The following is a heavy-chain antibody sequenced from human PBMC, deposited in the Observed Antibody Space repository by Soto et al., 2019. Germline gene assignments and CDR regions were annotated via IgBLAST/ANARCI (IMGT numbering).Heavy chain of an antibody. J-gene: IGHJ4*02. CDR3: ARDFRGTIDY. D-gene: IGHD2-2*01. CDR1: GFIFDDYA. Sequence: PGGSLRLSCAASGFIFDDYAMHWVRQAPGKGLEWVSSITWNSDDIAYADSVKGRFTISRDSAKNTLYLQMNSLRAEDTALFYCARDFRGTIDYWGQGTLVTVSS. V-gene: IGHV3-9*01. CDR2: ITWNSDDI.